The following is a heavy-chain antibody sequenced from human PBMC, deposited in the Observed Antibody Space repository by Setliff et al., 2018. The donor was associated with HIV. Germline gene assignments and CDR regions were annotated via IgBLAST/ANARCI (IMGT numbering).Heavy chain of an antibody. J-gene: IGHJ4*02. V-gene: IGHV3-11*04. CDR3: ARPERGDFAAY. Sequence: GGSLRLSCAASGFTFSDYYMTWIRQAPGKGLEWVSYISRSSSTIYYADSVRGRFTVSRDNAKNSLYLQMNNLRAEDTAIYYCARPERGDFAAYWGQGTLVTVSS. CDR1: GFTFSDYY. CDR2: ISRSSSTI.